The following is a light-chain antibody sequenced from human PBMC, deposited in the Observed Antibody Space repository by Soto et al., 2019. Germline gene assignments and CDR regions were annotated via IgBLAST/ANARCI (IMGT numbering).Light chain of an antibody. Sequence: IQLNQSPSSLSAYVGDRVTISCRTSQGISSHLAWYQQKPGEAPKLLIYDASTLQSGVPSRFSGSGSGADCTLTLSSLQPEDCATYYCEQVSSYPLSFGGGTKVEI. V-gene: IGKV1-9*01. J-gene: IGKJ4*01. CDR1: QGISSH. CDR2: DAS. CDR3: EQVSSYPLS.